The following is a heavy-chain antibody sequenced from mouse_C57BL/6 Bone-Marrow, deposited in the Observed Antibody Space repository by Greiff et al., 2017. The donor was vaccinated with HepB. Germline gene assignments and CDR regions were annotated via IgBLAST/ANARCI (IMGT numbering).Heavy chain of an antibody. D-gene: IGHD1-1*01. J-gene: IGHJ1*03. CDR1: GYAFSSSW. CDR2: IYPGDGDT. Sequence: QVQLQQSGPELVKPGASVKISCKASGYAFSSSWMNWVKQRPGKGLEWIGRIYPGDGDTNYNGKFKGKATLTADKSSSTAYMQLSSLTSEDSAVYFCARSYGSSSYWYFDVWGTGTTVTVSS. V-gene: IGHV1-82*01. CDR3: ARSYGSSSYWYFDV.